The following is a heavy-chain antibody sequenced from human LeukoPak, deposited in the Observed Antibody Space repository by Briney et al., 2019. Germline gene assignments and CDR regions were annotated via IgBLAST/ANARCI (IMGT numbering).Heavy chain of an antibody. J-gene: IGHJ4*02. Sequence: SVKVSCKASGGTFSSDAISGVREAPGQGLEWMGGIIPIFGTANYAQKFQGRVTITADKSTSTAYMELSSLRSDDTAVYYCAREQWLVSFDYWGQGTLVTVSS. D-gene: IGHD6-19*01. CDR3: AREQWLVSFDY. V-gene: IGHV1-69*06. CDR2: IIPIFGTA. CDR1: GGTFSSDA.